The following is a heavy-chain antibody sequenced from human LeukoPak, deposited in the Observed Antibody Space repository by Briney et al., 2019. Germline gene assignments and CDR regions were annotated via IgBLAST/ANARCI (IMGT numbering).Heavy chain of an antibody. CDR1: GFTFSSYC. J-gene: IGHJ4*02. D-gene: IGHD3-22*01. CDR2: IRYDGSNK. Sequence: GGSLRLSCAASGFTFSSYCMHWLRQAPGKGLEWVAFIRYDGSNKYYADSVKGRFTISRDNSKNTLYLQMNSLRAEDTAVYYCAKFGVYYHRLNGENEVFVYWGQGTLVTVSS. V-gene: IGHV3-30*02. CDR3: AKFGVYYHRLNGENEVFVY.